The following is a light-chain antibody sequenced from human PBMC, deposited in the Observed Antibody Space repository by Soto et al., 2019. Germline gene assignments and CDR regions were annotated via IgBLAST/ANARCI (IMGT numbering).Light chain of an antibody. V-gene: IGLV2-14*01. CDR3: RSYTSSRTLEV. CDR1: SSDVGGYNY. CDR2: DVS. J-gene: IGLJ1*01. Sequence: QSVLTQPASVSGAPGQSITISCTGTSSDVGGYNYVSWYQQHPGKAPKLMIYDVSNRPSGVSNRFSGSKSGTTASLTISGLQAEDEADYYCRSYTSSRTLEVFGSGTKLTVL.